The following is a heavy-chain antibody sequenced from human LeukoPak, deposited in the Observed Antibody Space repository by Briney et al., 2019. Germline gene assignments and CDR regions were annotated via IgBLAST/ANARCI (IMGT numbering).Heavy chain of an antibody. D-gene: IGHD3-9*01. CDR1: GYTFTGYY. Sequence: ASVKVSCKASGYTFTGYYMHWVRQAPGQGLEWMGWINPNSGGTNYAQKFQGRVTMTRDTSISTAYMELSSLRSEDTAVYYCARSRYYDIVTGYTSYYYSYMDVWGKGTTVTVSS. CDR2: INPNSGGT. V-gene: IGHV1-2*02. J-gene: IGHJ6*03. CDR3: ARSRYYDIVTGYTSYYYSYMDV.